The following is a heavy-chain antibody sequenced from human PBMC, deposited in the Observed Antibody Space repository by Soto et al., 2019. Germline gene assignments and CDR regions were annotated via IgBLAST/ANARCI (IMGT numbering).Heavy chain of an antibody. D-gene: IGHD4-17*01. V-gene: IGHV4-30-2*01. Sequence: QLQLQESGSGLVKPSQTLSLTCGVSGGSISSGGYSWSWIRQPPGKGLEWIGYIHHSGSTFYNPSLKSRVTISVDMSKNQFSLNLSSVTAADTAVYYCARATTVTTSDWFDPWGQGILVTVSS. J-gene: IGHJ5*02. CDR3: ARATTVTTSDWFDP. CDR2: IHHSGST. CDR1: GGSISSGGYS.